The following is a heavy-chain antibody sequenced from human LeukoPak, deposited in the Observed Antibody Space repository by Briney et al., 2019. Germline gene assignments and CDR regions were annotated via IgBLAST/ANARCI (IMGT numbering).Heavy chain of an antibody. D-gene: IGHD3-3*01. J-gene: IGHJ6*03. CDR2: INPNSGGT. CDR1: GYTFTGYY. CDR3: ARDYDFWSGYPSYYYYYYMDV. Sequence: GASVKVSCKASGYTFTGYYMHWVRQAPGQGLEWMGRINPNSGGTNYAQKFQGRVTMTRDTSIGTAYMELSRLRSDDTAVYYCARDYDFWSGYPSYYYYYYMDVWGKGTTVTVSS. V-gene: IGHV1-2*06.